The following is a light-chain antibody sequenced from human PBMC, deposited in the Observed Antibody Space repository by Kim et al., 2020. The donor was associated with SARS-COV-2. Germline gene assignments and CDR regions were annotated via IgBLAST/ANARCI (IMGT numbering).Light chain of an antibody. CDR1: NMGSKS. J-gene: IGLJ3*02. V-gene: IGLV3-21*04. CDR3: QVWDSSSDHWV. CDR2: YDS. Sequence: APGKRDRITWGGNNMGSKSVHWYQQKPGQAPVLVIYYDSDRPSGIPERFSGSNSGNTATLTISRVEAGDEADYYCQVWDSSSDHWVFGGGTQLTVL.